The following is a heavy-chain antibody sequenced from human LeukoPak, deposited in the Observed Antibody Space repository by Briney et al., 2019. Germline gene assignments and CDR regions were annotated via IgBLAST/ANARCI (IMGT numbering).Heavy chain of an antibody. CDR1: GGSFSGYY. V-gene: IGHV4-34*01. CDR2: INHSGST. CDR3: ARGFYTAMAYPYFDH. Sequence: PSETLSLTCAVYGGSFSGYYWSWIRQPPGKGLEWIGEINHSGSTNYNPSLKSRVTISVDTSKNQFSLKLSSVTAADTAVYYCARGFYTAMAYPYFDHWGQGTLVTVSS. J-gene: IGHJ4*02. D-gene: IGHD5-18*01.